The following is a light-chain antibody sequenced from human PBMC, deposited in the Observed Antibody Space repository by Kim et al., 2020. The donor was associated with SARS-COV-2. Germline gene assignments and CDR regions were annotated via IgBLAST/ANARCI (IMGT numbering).Light chain of an antibody. J-gene: IGLJ6*01. CDR1: SSDGGGYNY. Sequence: GQSVTFSCTGTSSDGGGYNYVSWYQQYPGKAPKLILYEVNKRPSGVPDRLSGSKSGNTASLTVSGLQAEDEADYYCSSYGGSNNVLFGGGTKVTVL. CDR2: EVN. CDR3: SSYGGSNNVL. V-gene: IGLV2-8*01.